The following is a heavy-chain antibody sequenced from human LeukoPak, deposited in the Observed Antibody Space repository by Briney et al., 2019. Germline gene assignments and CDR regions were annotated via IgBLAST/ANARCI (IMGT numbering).Heavy chain of an antibody. CDR2: IYYSGST. V-gene: IGHV4-39*01. Sequence: SETLSLTCTVSGGSISSSSYYWGWIRQPPGKGLEWIGSIYYSGSTYYNPSLKSRVTISVDTSKNQFSLKLSSVAAADTAVYYCARHLVRLTLDYWGQGTLVTVSS. D-gene: IGHD4-17*01. CDR3: ARHLVRLTLDY. CDR1: GGSISSSSYY. J-gene: IGHJ4*02.